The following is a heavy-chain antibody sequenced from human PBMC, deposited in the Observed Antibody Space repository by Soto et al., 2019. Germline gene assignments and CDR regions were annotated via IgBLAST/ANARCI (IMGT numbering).Heavy chain of an antibody. J-gene: IGHJ3*02. D-gene: IGHD3-16*01. CDR1: GFPFSSYA. CDR3: AKGGYYSVFDI. Sequence: VGSLRLSGVASGFPFSSYAMSWVRQTPGQGLEWVSGISGSGVLTYYADSVKGRFTISRDNSNNTLSLQVHSLRVEDTAVYFCAKGGYYSVFDIWGQGTMVTVSS. V-gene: IGHV3-23*01. CDR2: ISGSGVLT.